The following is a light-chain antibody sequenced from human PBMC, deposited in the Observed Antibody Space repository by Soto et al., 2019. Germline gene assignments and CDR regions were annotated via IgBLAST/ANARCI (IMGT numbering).Light chain of an antibody. Sequence: EIVLTQSPGTLSLSPGERATLSCRASQSVSSNYLAWYQQKPGQAPWLLSYGASNRATGIPDRFSGSGSGTDFTLTISTLQPEDCAVYYCQQDCSSLLTFGGGTKVEIK. CDR1: QSVSSNY. CDR3: QQDCSSLLT. J-gene: IGKJ4*01. CDR2: GAS. V-gene: IGKV3-20*01.